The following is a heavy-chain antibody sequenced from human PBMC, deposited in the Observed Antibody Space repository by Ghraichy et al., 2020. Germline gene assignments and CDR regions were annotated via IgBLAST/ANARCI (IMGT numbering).Heavy chain of an antibody. J-gene: IGHJ6*02. CDR2: INPNSGGT. CDR1: GYTFTGYY. Sequence: ASVKVSCKASGYTFTGYYMHWVRQAPGQGLEWMGWINPNSGGTNYAQKFQGWVTMTRDTSISTAYMELSRLRSDDTAVYYCARDPSYYYGMDVWGQGTTVTVSS. V-gene: IGHV1-2*04. CDR3: ARDPSYYYGMDV.